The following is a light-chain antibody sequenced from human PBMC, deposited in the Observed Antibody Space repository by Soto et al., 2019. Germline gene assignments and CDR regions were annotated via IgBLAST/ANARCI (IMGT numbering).Light chain of an antibody. CDR1: QGISNY. CDR2: AAS. V-gene: IGKV1-27*01. J-gene: IGKJ4*01. CDR3: QKYNSAPLT. Sequence: DIQMTQSPSSLSASVGDRVTITCRASQGISNYLAWYQQKPGKVPKLLIYAASTLQSGVPSRFSGSGSVTDFTLTISILQPEDVATYYCQKYNSAPLTFGGGTKVEIK.